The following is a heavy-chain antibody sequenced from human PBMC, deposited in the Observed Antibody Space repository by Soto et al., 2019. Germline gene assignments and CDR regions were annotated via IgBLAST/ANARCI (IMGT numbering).Heavy chain of an antibody. CDR2: ISSSSSYI. V-gene: IGHV3-21*01. Sequence: PGWCLRIAFAASGRTVSNYNMARVRQAPGKGLEWLSSISSSSSYIYYADSVKGRFTISRDNAKNSLYLQMNSLRAEDTAVYYCARDFSGPDVEMATIWWGQGP. CDR3: ARDFSGPDVEMATIW. D-gene: IGHD5-12*01. CDR1: GRTVSNYN. J-gene: IGHJ4*02.